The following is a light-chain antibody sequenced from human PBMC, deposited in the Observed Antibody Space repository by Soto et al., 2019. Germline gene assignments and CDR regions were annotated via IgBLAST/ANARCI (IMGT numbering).Light chain of an antibody. CDR3: QQYGRPPYT. Sequence: EIVLTQSPGTLSLSPGERATLSCWASQSISSNYLAWYQQKPGQAPRLLIYGASSRATGIPDRFSGSGSGTDFTLTISRLEPEDFGVYYCQQYGRPPYTFGQGTRLEIK. V-gene: IGKV3-20*01. J-gene: IGKJ2*01. CDR2: GAS. CDR1: QSISSNY.